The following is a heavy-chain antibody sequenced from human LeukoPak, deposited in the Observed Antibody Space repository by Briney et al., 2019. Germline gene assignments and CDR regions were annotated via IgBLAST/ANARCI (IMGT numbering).Heavy chain of an antibody. CDR3: ARDAVDSSGWPTYYFDY. CDR2: IYYSGST. V-gene: IGHV4-59*01. CDR1: GGSISSYY. D-gene: IGHD6-19*01. J-gene: IGHJ4*02. Sequence: SETLSLTCTVSGGSISSYYWSWIRQPPGKGLEWIGYIYYSGSTNYNPSLKSRVTISVDTSKNQFSLKLSSVTAADTAVYYCARDAVDSSGWPTYYFDYWGQGTLVTVSS.